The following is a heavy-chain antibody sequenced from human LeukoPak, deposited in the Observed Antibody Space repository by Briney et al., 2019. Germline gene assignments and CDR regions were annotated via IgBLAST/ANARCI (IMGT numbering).Heavy chain of an antibody. CDR2: ISYDGSNK. J-gene: IGHJ4*02. V-gene: IGHV3-30*18. Sequence: GGSLRLSCEASGFTFSSYGMHWVRQAPGKGLEWVAVISYDGSNKYYADPVKGRFTISRDNSKNTLYLQMNSLRAEDTAVYYCAKDNFERGYSGYELRFDYWGQGTLVTVSS. D-gene: IGHD5-12*01. CDR3: AKDNFERGYSGYELRFDY. CDR1: GFTFSSYG.